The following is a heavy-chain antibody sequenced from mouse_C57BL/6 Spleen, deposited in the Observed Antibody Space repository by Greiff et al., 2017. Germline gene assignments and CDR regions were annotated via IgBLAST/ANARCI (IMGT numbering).Heavy chain of an antibody. Sequence: EVKVVESGPELVKPGASVKIPCKASGYTFTDYNMDWVKQSHGKSLEWIGDINPNNGGTIYNQKFKGKATLTVDKSSSTAYMELRSLTSEDTAVYYCAREGYYYGSSYGYFDVWGTGTTVTVSS. CDR1: GYTFTDYN. CDR3: AREGYYYGSSYGYFDV. V-gene: IGHV1-18*01. CDR2: INPNNGGT. J-gene: IGHJ1*03. D-gene: IGHD1-1*01.